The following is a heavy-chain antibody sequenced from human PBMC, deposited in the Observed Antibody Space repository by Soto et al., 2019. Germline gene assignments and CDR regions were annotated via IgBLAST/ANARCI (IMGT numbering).Heavy chain of an antibody. CDR2: ISFSGSTI. CDR3: EKQSKRSTTGCHSGRSSCPFDY. Sequence: GGSLRLACAASGFSFSDYEMNWVRQAPGKGLEWIAHISFSGSTIYYADSVKGRFTISRDNSKNTLFLQMNSLRAEDTAVYYCEKQSKRSTTGCHSGRSSCPFDYWGQATQVTF. D-gene: IGHD2-2*02. J-gene: IGHJ4*02. CDR1: GFSFSDYE. V-gene: IGHV3-23*01.